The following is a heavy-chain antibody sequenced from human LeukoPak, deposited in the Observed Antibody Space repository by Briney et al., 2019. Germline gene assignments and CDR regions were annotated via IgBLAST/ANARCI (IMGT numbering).Heavy chain of an antibody. CDR2: IRYDGSNK. J-gene: IGHJ3*02. CDR1: GFTFSSYG. Sequence: GGSLRLSCAASGFTFSSYGMHWVRQAPGQGLEWVAFIRYDGSNKYYADSVKGRFTISRDNSKNTLYMQMNSLRAEDTAVYYFAVAGDAFDIWGQGTMVTGSS. CDR3: AVAGDAFDI. D-gene: IGHD6-19*01. V-gene: IGHV3-30*02.